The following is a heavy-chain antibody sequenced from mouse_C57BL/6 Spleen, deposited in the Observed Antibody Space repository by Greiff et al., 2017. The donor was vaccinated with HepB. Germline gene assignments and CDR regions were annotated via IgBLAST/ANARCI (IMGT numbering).Heavy chain of an antibody. CDR1: GYTFTSYW. CDR2: IHPNSGST. CDR3: ALYYGSSYGYYFDY. D-gene: IGHD1-1*01. J-gene: IGHJ2*01. Sequence: VQLQQPGAELVKPGASVKLSCKASGYTFTSYWMHWVKQRPGQGLEWIGMIHPNSGSTNYNEKFKSKATLTVDKSSSTAYMQLSSLTSEDSAVYYCALYYGSSYGYYFDYWGQGTTLTVSS. V-gene: IGHV1-64*01.